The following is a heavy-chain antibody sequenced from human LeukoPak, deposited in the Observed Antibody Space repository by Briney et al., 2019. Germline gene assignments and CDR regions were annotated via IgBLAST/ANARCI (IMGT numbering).Heavy chain of an antibody. D-gene: IGHD1-26*01. CDR3: ARTRSGSYLFGY. J-gene: IGHJ4*02. V-gene: IGHV1-46*01. Sequence: ASVKVSCKASGYTFTSYYMHWVRQAPGQGLEWMGIINPSGGSTSYAQKFQGRVTMTRDTSTSTVYMELSRLRSDDTAVYYCARTRSGSYLFGYWGQGTLVTVSS. CDR2: INPSGGST. CDR1: GYTFTSYY.